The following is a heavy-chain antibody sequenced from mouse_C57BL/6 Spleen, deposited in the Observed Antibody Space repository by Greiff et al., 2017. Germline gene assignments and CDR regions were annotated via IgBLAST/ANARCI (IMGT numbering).Heavy chain of an antibody. J-gene: IGHJ2*01. V-gene: IGHV1-55*01. CDR1: GYTFTSYW. CDR2: IYPGSGST. D-gene: IGHD1-1*01. Sequence: QVQLQQPGAELVKPGASVKLSCKASGYTFTSYWMTWVKQRPGQGLEWIGDIYPGSGSTNYNEKFKSKATLTVDPSSSTAYMQLSSLTSEDSAVYYCARTPYSFGSSCVYFCDWGPGATLSAST. CDR3: ARTPYSFGSSCVYFCD.